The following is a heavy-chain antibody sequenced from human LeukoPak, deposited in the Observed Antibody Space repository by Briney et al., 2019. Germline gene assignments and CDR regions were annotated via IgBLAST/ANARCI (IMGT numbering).Heavy chain of an antibody. CDR1: GYTFSSYG. J-gene: IGHJ4*02. CDR3: ARDVWATAMAYYFDY. D-gene: IGHD5-18*01. Sequence: ASVKVSCKASGYTFSSYGISWVRQAPGQGLEWMGWISGYNGNTNYAQKVQGRVTMTTDTSTSTAYMELRSLRSDDTAVYYCARDVWATAMAYYFDYWGQGTLVTVSS. V-gene: IGHV1-18*01. CDR2: ISGYNGNT.